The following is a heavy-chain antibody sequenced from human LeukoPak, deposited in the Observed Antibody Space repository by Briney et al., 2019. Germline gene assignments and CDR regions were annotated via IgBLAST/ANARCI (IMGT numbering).Heavy chain of an antibody. CDR1: GFMFGDYA. J-gene: IGHJ6*03. CDR2: IRGNAYGETA. D-gene: IGHD2-2*01. Sequence: HPGGSLRLSCTSSGFMFGDYAMSWVRQAPGKGLEWVGFIRGNAYGETAEYAASVKGRFTFSRDDSKSIAYLQMNSLKTEDTAVYYCTRERGYCSSTNCPYYMDVWGKGTTVIISS. V-gene: IGHV3-49*04. CDR3: TRERGYCSSTNCPYYMDV.